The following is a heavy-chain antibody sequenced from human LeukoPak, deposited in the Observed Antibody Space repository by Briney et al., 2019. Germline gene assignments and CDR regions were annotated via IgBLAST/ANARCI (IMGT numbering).Heavy chain of an antibody. CDR1: GFTFSSYW. CDR2: IKQDGSEK. D-gene: IGHD4-17*01. Sequence: GGSLRLSCAASGFTFSSYWISWVRQAPGKGLEWVANIKQDGSEKYYVDSVKGRFTISRDNAKNSLYLQMNSLRAEDTAVYYCARGQTTVTNWGQGTLVTVSS. CDR3: ARGQTTVTN. J-gene: IGHJ4*02. V-gene: IGHV3-7*03.